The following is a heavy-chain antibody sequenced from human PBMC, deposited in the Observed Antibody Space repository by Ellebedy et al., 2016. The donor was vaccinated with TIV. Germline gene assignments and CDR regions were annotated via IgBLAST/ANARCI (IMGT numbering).Heavy chain of an antibody. Sequence: SVKVSXKASRGTFSSYAISWVRQAPGQGLEWMGGIIPIFGTANYAQKFQGRVTITADESTGTAYMELSSLRSEDTAVYYCARDRGSYGMDVWGQGTTVTVSS. J-gene: IGHJ6*02. D-gene: IGHD1-26*01. CDR2: IIPIFGTA. CDR1: RGTFSSYA. CDR3: ARDRGSYGMDV. V-gene: IGHV1-69*13.